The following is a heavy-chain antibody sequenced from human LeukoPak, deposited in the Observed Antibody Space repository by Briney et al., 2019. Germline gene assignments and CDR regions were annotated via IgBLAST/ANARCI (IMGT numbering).Heavy chain of an antibody. Sequence: ASVKVSCKASGYTFTGYYMHWVRQAPGQGLEWMGWINPNSGGTNYAQKLQGRITITRDTSASTAYMDLSSLRSEDMAVYYCAGDLVYCSGGYCYHYFDYWGQGTLVTVSS. CDR3: AGDLVYCSGGYCYHYFDY. V-gene: IGHV1-2*02. D-gene: IGHD2-15*01. CDR1: GYTFTGYY. CDR2: INPNSGGT. J-gene: IGHJ4*02.